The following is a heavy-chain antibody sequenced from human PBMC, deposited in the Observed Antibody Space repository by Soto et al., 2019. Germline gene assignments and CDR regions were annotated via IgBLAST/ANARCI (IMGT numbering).Heavy chain of an antibody. Sequence: SETLSLTCSVSGGSMSEYFWSWIRQSPGKGLEWIGYTYYLGSTDCNPSLKSRVTISVDTSKRQFSLRLTSVTAADTAVYYCARDGYDGSGSPYPAYWGPGTQVTVSS. J-gene: IGHJ4*02. CDR2: TYYLGST. V-gene: IGHV4-59*01. CDR3: ARDGYDGSGSPYPAY. D-gene: IGHD3-10*01. CDR1: GGSMSEYF.